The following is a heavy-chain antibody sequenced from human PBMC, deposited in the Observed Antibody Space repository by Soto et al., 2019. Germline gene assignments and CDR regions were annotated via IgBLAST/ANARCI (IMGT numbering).Heavy chain of an antibody. CDR1: GYTLTELS. D-gene: IGHD3-10*01. Sequence: ASVKVSCKVSGYTLTELSMHWVRQAPGKGLEWMGGFDPEDGETIYAQKFQGRVTMTEDTSTDTAYMELSSLRSEDTAVYYCATFTMVRRASYYYYGMDVWGQGTTVTVS. CDR2: FDPEDGET. V-gene: IGHV1-24*01. J-gene: IGHJ6*02. CDR3: ATFTMVRRASYYYYGMDV.